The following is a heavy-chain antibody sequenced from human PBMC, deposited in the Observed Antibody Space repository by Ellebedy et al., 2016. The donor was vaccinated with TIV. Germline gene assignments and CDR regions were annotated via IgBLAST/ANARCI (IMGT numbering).Heavy chain of an antibody. Sequence: PGGSLRLSCKGSGSSFTNYWISWVRQMPGKGLEWMGRIGPCDSYTNYSTSFQGKVTISVDRSISTAYLQWSSLKASDTAMYHCARLRIKAAGKALDYWGQGTLVTVSS. CDR1: GSSFTNYW. CDR3: ARLRIKAAGKALDY. CDR2: IGPCDSYT. V-gene: IGHV5-10-1*01. D-gene: IGHD6-13*01. J-gene: IGHJ4*02.